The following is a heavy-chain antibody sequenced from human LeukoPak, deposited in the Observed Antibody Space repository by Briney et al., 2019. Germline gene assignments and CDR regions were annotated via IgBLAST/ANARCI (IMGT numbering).Heavy chain of an antibody. CDR2: MNQDGSQT. J-gene: IGHJ4*02. V-gene: IGHV3-7*01. D-gene: IGHD1-14*01. CDR3: ARNHPDHGDDY. Sequence: GGSLRLSCAASGFTFRTFWMNWVRQAPGKGLEWVDNMNQDGSQTDYLDSVKGRFTTSRDNAKQSMYLQMDSLKVDDTAIYYCARNHPDHGDDYWGQGTLVTVSS. CDR1: GFTFRTFW.